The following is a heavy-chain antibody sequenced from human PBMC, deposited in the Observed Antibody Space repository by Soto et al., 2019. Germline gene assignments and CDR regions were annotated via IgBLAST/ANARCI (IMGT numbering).Heavy chain of an antibody. CDR2: IYYSGST. CDR1: GGSISSSIYY. J-gene: IGHJ6*02. CDR3: ARRPSTVTSLNNYYYYGMDV. D-gene: IGHD4-4*01. Sequence: PSETLSLTWTVSGGSISSSIYYWVWIRQPPGKGLEWIGSIYYSGSTYYNPSLKSRVTISVDTSKNQFSLKLSSVTAADTAVYYCARRPSTVTSLNNYYYYGMDVWGQGTTVTVSS. V-gene: IGHV4-39*01.